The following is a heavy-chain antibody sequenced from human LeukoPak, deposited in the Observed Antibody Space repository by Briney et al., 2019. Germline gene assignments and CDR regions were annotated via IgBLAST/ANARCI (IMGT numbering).Heavy chain of an antibody. CDR2: ISAYNGNT. D-gene: IGHD2-8*02. J-gene: IGHJ5*02. CDR3: ARDQVLEKPPHNWFDP. CDR1: GYTFTSYG. Sequence: ASVKLSCKASGYTFTSYGMSWVRQAPGQGLEWMGWISAYNGNTNYAQKLQGRVTMTTDTSTSTAYMELRSLRSDDTAVYYCARDQVLEKPPHNWFDPWGQGTLVTVSS. V-gene: IGHV1-18*01.